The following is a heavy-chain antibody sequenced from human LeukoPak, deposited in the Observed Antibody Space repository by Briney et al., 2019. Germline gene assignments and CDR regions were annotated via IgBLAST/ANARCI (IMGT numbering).Heavy chain of an antibody. CDR3: ARQYYDFWSGSNGPTGY. CDR2: INPSGGST. J-gene: IGHJ4*02. D-gene: IGHD3-3*01. V-gene: IGHV1-46*01. CDR1: GYTFTSYY. Sequence: ASVKVSCKASGYTFTSYYMHWVRQAPGQGLEWMGIINPSGGSTSYAQKFQGRVTMTRDTSTSTVYMELSSLRSEDTAVYYCARQYYDFWSGSNGPTGYWGQGTLVTVSS.